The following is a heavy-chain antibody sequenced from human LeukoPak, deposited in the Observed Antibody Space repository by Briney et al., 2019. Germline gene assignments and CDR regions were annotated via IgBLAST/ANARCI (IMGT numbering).Heavy chain of an antibody. J-gene: IGHJ4*02. CDR2: IWYDGSNK. Sequence: PGGSLRLSCAASGFTFSSYGMHWVRQAPGKGLEWVAVIWYDGSNKYYADFVKGRFTISRDNSKNTLYLQMNSLRAEDTAVYYCAREGTVTIFGVVIPDGFDYWGQGTLVTVSS. D-gene: IGHD3-3*01. CDR1: GFTFSSYG. V-gene: IGHV3-33*01. CDR3: AREGTVTIFGVVIPDGFDY.